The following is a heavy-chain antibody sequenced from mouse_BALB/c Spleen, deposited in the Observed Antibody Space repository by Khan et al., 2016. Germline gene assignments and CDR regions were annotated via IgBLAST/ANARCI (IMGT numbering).Heavy chain of an antibody. J-gene: IGHJ4*01. V-gene: IGHV9-2-1*01. CDR3: ARSTVVARNYYAMDY. CDR1: GYTFTDYS. D-gene: IGHD1-1*01. CDR2: INTETGEP. Sequence: QIQLVQSGPELKKPGETVKISCKASGYTFTDYSMHWVKQAPGKGLKWMGWINTETGEPTYADDFKGRFAFSLETSAGTAYLEINNLKNEDTATYFCARSTVVARNYYAMDYWGQGTSVTVSS.